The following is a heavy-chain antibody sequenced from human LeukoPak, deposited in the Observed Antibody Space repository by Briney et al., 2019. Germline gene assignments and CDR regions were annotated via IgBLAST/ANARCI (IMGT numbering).Heavy chain of an antibody. Sequence: GGSLRLSCAASGFTFSSCSMNWVRQAPGKGLEWVSSISSSSSYIYYADSVKGRFTISRDNAKNSLYLQMNSLRAEDTAVYYCASGCSGGSCYSSFWFDPWGQGTLVTVSS. CDR1: GFTFSSCS. D-gene: IGHD2-15*01. CDR3: ASGCSGGSCYSSFWFDP. J-gene: IGHJ5*02. CDR2: ISSSSSYI. V-gene: IGHV3-21*01.